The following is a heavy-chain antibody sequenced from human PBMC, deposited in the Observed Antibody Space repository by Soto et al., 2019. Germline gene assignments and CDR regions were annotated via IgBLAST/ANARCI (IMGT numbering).Heavy chain of an antibody. Sequence: PSETLSLTCTVSGGSLSGFYWSWIRQPPGKRLEWLGYISYSGSTTYNPSLKSRVTISLDTSKNQVSLKVNSVTAADTAVYYCARDPGYYFFDCWGQGHLVTVSS. CDR1: GGSLSGFY. V-gene: IGHV4-59*01. CDR2: ISYSGST. CDR3: ARDPGYYFFDC. J-gene: IGHJ4*02. D-gene: IGHD3-22*01.